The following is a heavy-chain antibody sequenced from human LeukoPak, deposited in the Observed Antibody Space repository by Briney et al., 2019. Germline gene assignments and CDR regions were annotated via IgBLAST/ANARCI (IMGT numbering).Heavy chain of an antibody. D-gene: IGHD3-22*01. Sequence: PGGSLRLSCAASGFTFSSYSMNWVRQAPGKGLEWVSSISSSSSYIYYADSVKGRFTISRDNAKNSLYLQMNSLRAEDTAVYYCARDGEDYYDSSGYYYLPREDAFDIWGQGTMVTVSS. CDR2: ISSSSSYI. V-gene: IGHV3-21*01. J-gene: IGHJ3*02. CDR3: ARDGEDYYDSSGYYYLPREDAFDI. CDR1: GFTFSSYS.